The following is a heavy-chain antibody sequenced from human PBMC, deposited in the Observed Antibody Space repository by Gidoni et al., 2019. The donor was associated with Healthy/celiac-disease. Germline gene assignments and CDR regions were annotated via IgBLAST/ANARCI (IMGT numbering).Heavy chain of an antibody. CDR2: IYTSGST. CDR1: GGSISSGSYY. CDR3: ARDRFGGEQLWFDY. J-gene: IGHJ4*02. D-gene: IGHD5-18*01. V-gene: IGHV4-61*02. Sequence: QVQLQESGPGLVKPSQTLSRTCTVSGGSISSGSYYWSWIRQPAGKGLEWIGRIYTSGSTNYNPSLKSRVTISVDTSKNQFSLKLSSVTAADTAVYYCARDRFGGEQLWFDYWGQGTLVTVSS.